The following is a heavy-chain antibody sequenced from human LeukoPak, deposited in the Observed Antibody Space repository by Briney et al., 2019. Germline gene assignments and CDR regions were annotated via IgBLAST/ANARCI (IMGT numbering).Heavy chain of an antibody. CDR1: GFTFGKYW. J-gene: IGHJ4*02. CDR3: ASATHIAVRPFDY. CDR2: ISYDGSNK. Sequence: GGSLRLSCVASGFTFGKYWMSWVRQAPGKGLEWVAVISYDGSNKYYADSVKGRFTISRDNSKNTLYLQMNSLRAEDTAVYYCASATHIAVRPFDYWGQGTLVTVSS. D-gene: IGHD6-19*01. V-gene: IGHV3-30*03.